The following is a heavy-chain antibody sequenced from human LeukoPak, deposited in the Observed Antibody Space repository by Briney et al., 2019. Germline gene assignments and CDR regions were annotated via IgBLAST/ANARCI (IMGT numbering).Heavy chain of an antibody. V-gene: IGHV4-34*01. J-gene: IGHJ4*02. Sequence: PSETLSLTCAVYGGSFSGYYWSRIRQPPGKGLEWIGEINHSGSTNYNPSLKSRVTISVDTSKNQFSLKLSSVTAADTAVYYCARLGDFWSGYYTGRDYWGQGTLVTVSS. CDR3: ARLGDFWSGYYTGRDY. D-gene: IGHD3-3*01. CDR1: GGSFSGYY. CDR2: INHSGST.